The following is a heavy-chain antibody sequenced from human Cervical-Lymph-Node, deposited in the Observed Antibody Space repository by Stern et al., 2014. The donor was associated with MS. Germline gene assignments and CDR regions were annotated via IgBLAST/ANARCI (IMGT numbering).Heavy chain of an antibody. Sequence: QVQLVQSGADVKKPGSSVRVSCKASGGISWLRQAPGQGLEWMGGINPFAGTGTVNYAQNFQGRLTIIADTPTNTPSTAQSSLRFDDTAVYYCARGAGDNWFDPWGQGTLVSVSS. D-gene: IGHD3-10*01. CDR1: GG. CDR2: INPFAGTGTV. J-gene: IGHJ5*02. CDR3: ARGAGDNWFDP. V-gene: IGHV1-69*14.